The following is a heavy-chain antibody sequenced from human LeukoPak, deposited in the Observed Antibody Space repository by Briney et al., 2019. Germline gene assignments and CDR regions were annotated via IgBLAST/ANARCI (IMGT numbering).Heavy chain of an antibody. D-gene: IGHD4-17*01. CDR2: ISVLGFDT. J-gene: IGHJ3*01. Sequence: GGSLRLSCAASDFTFSSYWMSWVRQAPGQGLEWVSSISVLGFDTSYADSVKGRFTISRDNSQSTLFLQMNSLRAEDTAVYYCTKDPNGDYVGAFDFWGQGTMVTVSS. CDR3: TKDPNGDYVGAFDF. V-gene: IGHV3-23*01. CDR1: DFTFSSYW.